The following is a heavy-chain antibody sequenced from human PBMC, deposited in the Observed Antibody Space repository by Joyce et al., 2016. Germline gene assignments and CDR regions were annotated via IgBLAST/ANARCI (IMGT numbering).Heavy chain of an antibody. V-gene: IGHV4-39*07. Sequence: QLQLQESGPGLVKPSETLSLTCTVSGGSISSSSYYWGWIRQPPGKGLEWIGSIYYSESTYYHPSLKSRVTISVDTSKNQFSLKLSSVTAADTAVYYCASGGEGPFGGVIVFDAFDIWGQGTMVTVSS. CDR2: IYYSEST. CDR1: GGSISSSSYY. J-gene: IGHJ3*02. D-gene: IGHD3-16*02. CDR3: ASGGEGPFGGVIVFDAFDI.